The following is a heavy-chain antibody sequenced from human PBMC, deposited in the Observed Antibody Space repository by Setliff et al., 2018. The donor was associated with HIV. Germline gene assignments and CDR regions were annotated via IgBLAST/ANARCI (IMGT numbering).Heavy chain of an antibody. V-gene: IGHV3-30-3*01. D-gene: IGHD3-22*01. CDR2: ISYDGSNK. J-gene: IGHJ4*02. Sequence: GGSLRLSCAASGFTFSSYAMHWVRQAPGKGLEWVAVISYDGSNKYYADSVKGRFTISRDNAKNSLYLQMNSLRAEDTAVYYCAKDGHYDSSGYSDYWGQGTLVTVSS. CDR1: GFTFSSYA. CDR3: AKDGHYDSSGYSDY.